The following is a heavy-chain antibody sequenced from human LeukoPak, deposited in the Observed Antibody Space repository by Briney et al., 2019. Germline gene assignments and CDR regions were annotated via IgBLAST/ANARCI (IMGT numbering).Heavy chain of an antibody. J-gene: IGHJ5*02. CDR3: ANSPRILWFDP. D-gene: IGHD3-3*01. CDR1: GFTFRSYG. V-gene: IGHV3-30*18. Sequence: GGSLRLSCAASGFTFRSYGMHWVRQAPGKGLEWVAVISYDGSNKYYADSVKGRFTISRDNSKNTLYLQMNSLRAEDTAVYYCANSPRILWFDPWGQGTLVTVSS. CDR2: ISYDGSNK.